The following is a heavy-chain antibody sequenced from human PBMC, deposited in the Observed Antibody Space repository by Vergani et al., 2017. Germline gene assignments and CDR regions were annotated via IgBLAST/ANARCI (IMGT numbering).Heavy chain of an antibody. CDR1: GFSLSTSGVG. D-gene: IGHD3-3*01. CDR3: AHHYYGFWSGYYTAYFDY. CDR2: IYWNDDK. V-gene: IGHV2-5*01. Sequence: QITLKESGPTLVKPTQTLTLTCTFSGFSLSTSGVGVGWIRQPPGKALEWLALIYWNDDKRYSPSLKSRLTITKDTSKNQVVLTMTNMDPVDTATYYCAHHYYGFWSGYYTAYFDYWGQGTLVTVSS. J-gene: IGHJ4*02.